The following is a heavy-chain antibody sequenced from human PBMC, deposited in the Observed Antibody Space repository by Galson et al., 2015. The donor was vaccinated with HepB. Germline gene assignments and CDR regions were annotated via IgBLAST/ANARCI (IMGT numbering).Heavy chain of an antibody. CDR2: IDPSDSYT. CDR3: ARDIQAHDY. V-gene: IGHV5-10-1*01. Sequence: WISWVRQMPGKGLEWMGRIDPSDSYTNYSPSFQGHVTISADKSISTAYLQWSSLKASDTAMYYCARDIQAHDYWGQGTLVTVSS. D-gene: IGHD5-18*01. J-gene: IGHJ4*02. CDR1: W.